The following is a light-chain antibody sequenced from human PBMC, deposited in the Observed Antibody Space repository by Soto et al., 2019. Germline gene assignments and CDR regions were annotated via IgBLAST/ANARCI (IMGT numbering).Light chain of an antibody. V-gene: IGKV3-20*01. CDR2: GAS. CDR1: QHINNY. CDR3: HQYGTSPTT. Sequence: DIVLTHSPGTLSLSPGERATLSCRASQHINNYLGWYQQKPGQPPRLLIYGASTRAPGIPARFSASGSGTDFSLTISRLEPEDFVVYICHQYGTSPTTFGQGTRLEMK. J-gene: IGKJ5*01.